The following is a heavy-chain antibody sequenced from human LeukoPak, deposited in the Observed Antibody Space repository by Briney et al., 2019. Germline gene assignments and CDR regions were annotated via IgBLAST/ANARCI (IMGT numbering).Heavy chain of an antibody. CDR1: GLPFSSYA. CDR3: ARESAAGISVYFDY. Sequence: GALRLSCAASGLPFSSYAMHWVRQAPGKGLEWVAVISYDGSNKYYADSVKGRFTISRDNSKNTLYLQMNSLRAEDTAVYYCARESAAGISVYFDYWGQGTLVTVSS. V-gene: IGHV3-30*04. J-gene: IGHJ4*02. D-gene: IGHD6-13*01. CDR2: ISYDGSNK.